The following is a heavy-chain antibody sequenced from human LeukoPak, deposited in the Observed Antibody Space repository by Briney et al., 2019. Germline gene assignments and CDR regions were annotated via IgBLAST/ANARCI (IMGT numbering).Heavy chain of an antibody. CDR1: GGSIRSYY. D-gene: IGHD3-22*01. V-gene: IGHV4-31*03. CDR3: ARGLHDDSSGYLHSDS. Sequence: PSETLSLTCTVSGGSIRSYYWSWIRQHPEKGLEWIGYIYYSGSTYYSPSLRSRVTILLDTPENHLSPKLSSVTAADTAVYYCARGLHDDSSGYLHSDSWGQGTLVTVSS. J-gene: IGHJ4*02. CDR2: IYYSGST.